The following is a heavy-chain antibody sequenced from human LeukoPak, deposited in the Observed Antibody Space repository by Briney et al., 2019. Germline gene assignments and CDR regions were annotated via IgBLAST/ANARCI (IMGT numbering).Heavy chain of an antibody. Sequence: PGGSLRLSCSASGLIFSPYAMHWVRQAPGKGLEYVSSISSEGKTTYYADPVKGRFTISRDNSKNTLYLQMSSLRPEDTAVYYCVKDRWVDHWGQGTLVTVSS. J-gene: IGHJ4*02. CDR1: GLIFSPYA. V-gene: IGHV3-64D*06. D-gene: IGHD6-13*01. CDR2: ISSEGKTT. CDR3: VKDRWVDH.